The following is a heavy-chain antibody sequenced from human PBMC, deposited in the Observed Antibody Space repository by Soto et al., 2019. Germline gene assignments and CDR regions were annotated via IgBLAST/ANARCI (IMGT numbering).Heavy chain of an antibody. CDR1: GFSFNTTGVG. CDR2: IYWDDDK. V-gene: IGHV2-5*02. Sequence: QITLKESGPTLVKPTQTLTLTCTFSGFSFNTTGVGVGWIRQPPGKALEWLAIIYWDDDKRYSPSLKSRLTIPKHPSKNHVVLTVTNTDPVDTATYVCAHRAVLCSGGTCYSHPFDSWGQGTLVTVSS. CDR3: AHRAVLCSGGTCYSHPFDS. J-gene: IGHJ4*02. D-gene: IGHD2-15*01.